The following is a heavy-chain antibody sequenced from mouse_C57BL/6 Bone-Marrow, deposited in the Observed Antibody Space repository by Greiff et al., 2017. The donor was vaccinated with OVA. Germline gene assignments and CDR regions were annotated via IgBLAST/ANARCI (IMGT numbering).Heavy chain of an antibody. V-gene: IGHV1-55*01. CDR3: AREQYYGSSPFAY. CDR2: IYPGSGST. J-gene: IGHJ3*01. D-gene: IGHD1-1*01. Sequence: QVQLKQPGAELVKPGASVKMSCKASGYTFTSYWITWVKQRPGQGLEWIGDIYPGSGSTNYNEKFKSKATLTVDTSSSTAYMQLSSLTSEDSAVYYCAREQYYGSSPFAYWGQGTLVTVSA. CDR1: GYTFTSYW.